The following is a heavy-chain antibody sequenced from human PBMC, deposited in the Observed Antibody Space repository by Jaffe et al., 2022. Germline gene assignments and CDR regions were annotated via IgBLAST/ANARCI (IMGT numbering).Heavy chain of an antibody. CDR2: ISWNSGSI. CDR3: ALGYCSGGSCYGGYFDY. CDR1: GFTFDDYA. D-gene: IGHD2-15*01. J-gene: IGHJ4*02. V-gene: IGHV3-9*01. Sequence: EVQLVESGGGLVQPGRSLRLSCAASGFTFDDYAMHWVRQAPGKGLEWVSGISWNSGSIGYADSVKGRFTISRDNAKNSLYLQMNSLRAEDTALYYCALGYCSGGSCYGGYFDYWGQGTLVTVSS.